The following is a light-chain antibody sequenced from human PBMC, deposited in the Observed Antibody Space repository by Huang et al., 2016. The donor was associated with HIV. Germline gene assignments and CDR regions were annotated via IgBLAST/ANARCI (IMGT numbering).Light chain of an antibody. CDR3: QQRSNWPPIT. Sequence: EIVLTQSPATLSLSPGERATLSCRASQSVSRYLAWYQQKPGQAPRLLLYDASNRATGIPARFSGSGSGTDFTLTISSLEPEDFAVYYCQQRSNWPPITFGQGTRLEIK. CDR1: QSVSRY. CDR2: DAS. J-gene: IGKJ5*01. V-gene: IGKV3-11*01.